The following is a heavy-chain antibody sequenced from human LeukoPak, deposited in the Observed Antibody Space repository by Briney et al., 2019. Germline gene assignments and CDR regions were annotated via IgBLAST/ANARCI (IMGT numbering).Heavy chain of an antibody. D-gene: IGHD7-27*01. V-gene: IGHV3-53*01. CDR1: GFTVSSDY. Sequence: GGSLRLSCAASGFTVSSDYMTWVRQAPGKGLEWVSVIYSGGSTYYADSVKGRFTISRDNSKNTLYLQMNSLRAEDTAVYYCTRNWGSDNWFDPWGQGTLVTASP. J-gene: IGHJ5*02. CDR2: IYSGGST. CDR3: TRNWGSDNWFDP.